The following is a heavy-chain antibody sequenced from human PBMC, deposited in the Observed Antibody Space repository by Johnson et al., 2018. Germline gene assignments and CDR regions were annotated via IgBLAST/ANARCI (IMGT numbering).Heavy chain of an antibody. J-gene: IGHJ3*02. V-gene: IGHV3-30-3*01. CDR2: ISYDGSNK. Sequence: QVQLVESGGGVVQPGRSLRLSCAASGFTFSSYAMHWVRQAPGKGLEWVAVISYDGSNKYYADSVKGRFTISRDNSTNTLYLQMNSLRAEDTAVYYCARAISPVVVTAIKAFDIWGQGTMVTVSS. CDR3: ARAISPVVVTAIKAFDI. D-gene: IGHD2-21*02. CDR1: GFTFSSYA.